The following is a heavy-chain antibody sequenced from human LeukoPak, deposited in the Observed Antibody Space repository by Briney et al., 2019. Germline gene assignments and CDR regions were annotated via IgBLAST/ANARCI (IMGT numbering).Heavy chain of an antibody. J-gene: IGHJ4*02. CDR1: GYTFTSYD. V-gene: IGHV1-8*01. D-gene: IGHD3-9*01. CDR2: MNPNSGNT. Sequence: GASVKVSCKASGYTFTSYDINWVRQATGQGLEWMGWMNPNSGNTGYAQKFQGRVTMTRNTSISTAYMELSSLRSEDTAVYYCARVVYLRLLRYFDWPLRYYFDYWGQGTLVTVSS. CDR3: ARVVYLRLLRYFDWPLRYYFDY.